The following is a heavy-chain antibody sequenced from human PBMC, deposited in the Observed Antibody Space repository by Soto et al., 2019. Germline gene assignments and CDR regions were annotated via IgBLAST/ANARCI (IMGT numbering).Heavy chain of an antibody. V-gene: IGHV5-51*01. J-gene: IGHJ4*02. CDR2: IYLGDSDT. D-gene: IGHD6-13*01. Sequence: GESLKISCKGSGYSFTSYWIAWVSQMPGKGLECMGIIYLGDSDTRYSPSFQGQVSISADNSISTAYLQWSSLKASDTAMYYCAVAGSSWLRFDSWGQGTLVTVSS. CDR1: GYSFTSYW. CDR3: AVAGSSWLRFDS.